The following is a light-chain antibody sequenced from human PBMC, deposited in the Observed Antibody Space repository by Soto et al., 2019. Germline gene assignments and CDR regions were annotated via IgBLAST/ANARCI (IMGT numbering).Light chain of an antibody. V-gene: IGLV1-44*01. CDR2: SNN. CDR1: SSNIGSNH. J-gene: IGLJ3*02. Sequence: QPVLTQPPSASETPGQRVTISCSGSSSNIGSNHVNWYQQVPGTAPKLLIFSNNQRPSGVPDRFSASKSGSSASLAISGLRSEDEADYYCAAWDDSLLGVMFGGGTKLTVL. CDR3: AAWDDSLLGVM.